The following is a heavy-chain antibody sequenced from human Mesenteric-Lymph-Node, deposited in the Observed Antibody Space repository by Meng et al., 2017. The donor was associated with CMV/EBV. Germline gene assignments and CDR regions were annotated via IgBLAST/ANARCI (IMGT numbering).Heavy chain of an antibody. D-gene: IGHD3-10*01. V-gene: IGHV1-8*02. CDR1: GYTFTSYD. CDR3: ARTGGLFYKVAYDWFDP. CDR2: MNPNSGNT. Sequence: ASVKVSCKASGYTFTSYDINWVRQATGQGLEWMGWMNPNSGNTGYAQKFQGRVTMTRNTSISTAYMELSSLRSEDTAVYYCARTGGLFYKVAYDWFDPWGQGTLVTVSS. J-gene: IGHJ5*02.